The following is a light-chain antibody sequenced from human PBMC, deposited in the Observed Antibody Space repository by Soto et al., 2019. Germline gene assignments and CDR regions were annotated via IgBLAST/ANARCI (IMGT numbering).Light chain of an antibody. CDR3: QTWDTGIVV. J-gene: IGLJ2*01. Sequence: QLVLTQSPSASASLGASVKLTCTLSSGHSRNAIAWHQQQPEKGPRYLMNLNSDGSHSKGDGIPDRFSGSSSGAERYLTISSLQSEDEADYYCQTWDTGIVVFGGGTKLTVL. CDR2: LNSDGSH. CDR1: SGHSRNA. V-gene: IGLV4-69*01.